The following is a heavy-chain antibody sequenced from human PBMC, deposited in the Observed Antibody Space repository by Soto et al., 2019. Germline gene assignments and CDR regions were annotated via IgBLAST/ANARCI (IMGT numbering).Heavy chain of an antibody. Sequence: EVQLVESGGGLVKPGGSLRLSCAASGFTFNSYSMNWVRQAPGKGLEWVSSISSSSSYIYYADSVKGRFTISRDNAKNSLYLQMNSLRAEDTAVYYCARDLVVVVAATYYYYYGMDVWGQGTTVTVSS. CDR2: ISSSSSYI. J-gene: IGHJ6*02. V-gene: IGHV3-21*01. CDR1: GFTFNSYS. D-gene: IGHD2-15*01. CDR3: ARDLVVVVAATYYYYYGMDV.